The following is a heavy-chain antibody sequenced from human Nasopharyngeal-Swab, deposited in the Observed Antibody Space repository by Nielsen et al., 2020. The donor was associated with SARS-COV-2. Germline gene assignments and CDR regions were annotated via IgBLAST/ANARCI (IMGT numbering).Heavy chain of an antibody. Sequence: GESLKIFCAASGFTFSSYDMHWVRQATGKGLEWVSAIGTAGDTYYPGSVKGRFTISRENAKNSLYLQMNSLRAGDTAVYYCARGKYDSSGYYLGDYYFDYWGQGTLVTVSS. V-gene: IGHV3-13*01. J-gene: IGHJ4*02. CDR1: GFTFSSYD. CDR3: ARGKYDSSGYYLGDYYFDY. D-gene: IGHD3-22*01. CDR2: IGTAGDT.